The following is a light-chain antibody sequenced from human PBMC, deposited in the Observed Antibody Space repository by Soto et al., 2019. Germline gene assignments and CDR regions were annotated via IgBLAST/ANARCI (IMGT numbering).Light chain of an antibody. V-gene: IGKV1-5*01. J-gene: IGKJ1*01. CDR3: QQYYTYPWT. CDR2: DAS. Sequence: DIQMTQSPFTLSASVGDRVTITCRASQSINARLAWHQQKPGKVPKVLIYDASTLKSGVPSRFSGSGSGREFTLTISSLQPDDFATYYCQQYYTYPWTFGQGTKVDIK. CDR1: QSINAR.